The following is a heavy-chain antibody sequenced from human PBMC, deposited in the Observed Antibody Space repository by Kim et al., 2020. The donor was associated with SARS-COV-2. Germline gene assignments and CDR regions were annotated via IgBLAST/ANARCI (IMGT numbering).Heavy chain of an antibody. J-gene: IGHJ4*02. CDR1: GYSFTSYW. CDR3: ARREYYYDSSGYWAYYFDY. D-gene: IGHD3-22*01. CDR2: IDPSDSYT. Sequence: GESLKISCKGSGYSFTSYWISWVRQMPGKGLEWMGRIDPSDSYTNYSPSFQGHVTISADKPISTAYLQWSSLKASDTAMYYCARREYYYDSSGYWAYYFDYWGQGTLVTVSS. V-gene: IGHV5-10-1*01.